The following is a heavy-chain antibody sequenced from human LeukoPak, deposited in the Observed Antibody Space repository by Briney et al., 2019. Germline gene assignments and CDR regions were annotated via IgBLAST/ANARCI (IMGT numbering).Heavy chain of an antibody. CDR1: GFTFSSYA. D-gene: IGHD3-10*01. Sequence: PGGSLRLSCAASGFTFSSYAMSWVRQAPGKGLEWVSGVSGNGDYTYYADSVKGRFTISRDSSKHTLYLQMNNLRAEDTAVYYRARVLREFFGSGTYVKSLDYWGQGTLVTVSS. CDR2: VSGNGDYT. V-gene: IGHV3-23*01. J-gene: IGHJ4*02. CDR3: ARVLREFFGSGTYVKSLDY.